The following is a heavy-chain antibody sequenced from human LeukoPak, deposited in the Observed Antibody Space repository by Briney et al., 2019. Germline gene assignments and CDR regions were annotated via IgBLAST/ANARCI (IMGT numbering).Heavy chain of an antibody. V-gene: IGHV3-30-3*01. CDR1: GFTLRSYA. CDR2: ISYDAAVK. Sequence: PGGSLRLSCEVSGFTLRSYAIHWVRQAPGKGLQWVAFISYDAAVKYCADSVRGRFTVSRDNSKNTLSLQMNSLRPEDTAVYYCARDFSTWYSIDYWGRGTLVTVSS. CDR3: ARDFSTWYSIDY. D-gene: IGHD2-15*01. J-gene: IGHJ4*02.